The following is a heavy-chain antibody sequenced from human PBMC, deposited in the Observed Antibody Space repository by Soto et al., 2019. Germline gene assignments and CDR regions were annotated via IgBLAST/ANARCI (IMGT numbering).Heavy chain of an antibody. V-gene: IGHV3-21*01. CDR3: ARVVVYYDPYYYYGMDV. Sequence: EVQLVESGGGLVKPGGSLRLSCAASGFTFSSYSMNWVRQAPGKGLEWVSSISSSSGYIYYADSVKGRFTISRDNAKNSPSLQMNSLRAEDTAVYYCARVVVYYDPYYYYGMDVWGLGTTVTVSS. D-gene: IGHD3-22*01. J-gene: IGHJ6*02. CDR2: ISSSSGYI. CDR1: GFTFSSYS.